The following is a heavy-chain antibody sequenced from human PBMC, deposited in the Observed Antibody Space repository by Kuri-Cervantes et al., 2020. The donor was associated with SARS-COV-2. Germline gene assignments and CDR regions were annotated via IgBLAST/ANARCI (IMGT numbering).Heavy chain of an antibody. V-gene: IGHV3-30*18. D-gene: IGHD3-9*01. CDR1: GFTFTSHA. CDR3: AKDPIATYYDILTGYYMDV. Sequence: GESLKISCAVSGFTFTSHAMHWVRQAPGKGLEWVALISYDGSNKFYADSVKGRFTISRDNSKNTLYLQMNSLRAEDMAVYYCAKDPIATYYDILTGYYMDVWGKGTTVTVSS. J-gene: IGHJ6*03. CDR2: ISYDGSNK.